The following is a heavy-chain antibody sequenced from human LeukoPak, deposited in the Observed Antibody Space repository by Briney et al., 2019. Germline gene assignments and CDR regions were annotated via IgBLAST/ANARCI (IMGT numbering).Heavy chain of an antibody. Sequence: GASVKVSCKASGGTFSSYAISWVRQAPGQGLEWMGGIIPIFGTANYAQKFQGRVTITADKSTSTAYMELSSLRSEDTAVYYCARETPRGYSYGVFDYWGQGTLVTVSS. J-gene: IGHJ4*02. CDR3: ARETPRGYSYGVFDY. D-gene: IGHD5-18*01. V-gene: IGHV1-69*06. CDR1: GGTFSSYA. CDR2: IIPIFGTA.